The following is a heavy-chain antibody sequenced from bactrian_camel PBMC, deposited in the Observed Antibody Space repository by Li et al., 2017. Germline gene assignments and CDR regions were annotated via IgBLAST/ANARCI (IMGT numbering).Heavy chain of an antibody. CDR3: VEDYIDYGLFGS. V-gene: IGHV3S63*01. J-gene: IGHJ6*01. D-gene: IGHD4*01. CDR1: GWAHFSC. CDR2: IGTDDGRT. Sequence: VQLVESGGGSAQAGGPLSVSCAASGWAHFSCMGWFRQAPGKDREAVAAIGTDDGRTYYADSAKGRFTISRDNAKNTVYLQMNSLKPEDTAVYYCVEDYIDYGLFGSWGQGTQVTVS.